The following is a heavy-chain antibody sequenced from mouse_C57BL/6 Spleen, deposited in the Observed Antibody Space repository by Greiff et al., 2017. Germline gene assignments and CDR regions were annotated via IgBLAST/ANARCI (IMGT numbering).Heavy chain of an antibody. J-gene: IGHJ2*01. CDR1: GFSLTSYG. CDR3: ATSSYYGSSPFDY. CDR2: IWRGGST. V-gene: IGHV2-5*01. D-gene: IGHD1-1*01. Sequence: VHLVESGPGLVQPSQSLSITCTVSGFSLTSYGVHWVRQSPGKGLEWLGVIWRGGSTDYNAAFMSRLSITKDNSKSQVFFKMNSLQADDTAIYYCATSSYYGSSPFDYWGQGTTLTVSS.